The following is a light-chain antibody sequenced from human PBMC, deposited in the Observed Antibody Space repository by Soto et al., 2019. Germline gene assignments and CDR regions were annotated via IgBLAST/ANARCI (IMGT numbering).Light chain of an antibody. CDR2: AAS. CDR3: QQSYSTPYT. CDR1: QTISNY. J-gene: IGKJ2*01. V-gene: IGKV1-39*01. Sequence: DIQMTQSPSSLSASVGDRVTITCRASQTISNYLNWYQQKPGKAPKLLIYAASSLQSGFPSRFSGRGSGTDFTLTISSLQPDDFATYYCQQSYSTPYTFGQGTRLELK.